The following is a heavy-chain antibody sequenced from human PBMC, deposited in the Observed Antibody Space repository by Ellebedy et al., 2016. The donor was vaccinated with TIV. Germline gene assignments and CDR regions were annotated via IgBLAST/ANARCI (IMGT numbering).Heavy chain of an antibody. J-gene: IGHJ4*02. CDR2: INQDGRAK. CDR1: GFSFRNYW. D-gene: IGHD2-21*02. Sequence: GESLKISCAASGFSFRNYWMNWVRQAPGKGLELVANINQDGRAKNYVDSVKGRFAISRDNAKNSLYLQMNSLRREDTAIYYCARGSVVTGADSWGQGTLDTVSS. V-gene: IGHV3-7*03. CDR3: ARGSVVTGADS.